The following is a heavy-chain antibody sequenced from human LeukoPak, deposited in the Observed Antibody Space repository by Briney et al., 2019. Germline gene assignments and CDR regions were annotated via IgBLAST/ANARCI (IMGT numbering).Heavy chain of an antibody. CDR1: GFTFSSYA. D-gene: IGHD3-22*01. CDR3: AKHPFIYDSSGYYINWFDP. V-gene: IGHV3-23*01. CDR2: ITGRGGST. J-gene: IGHJ5*02. Sequence: GGSLRLSCSASGFTFSSYAMSWVRQAPGKGLERVSTITGRGGSTYYADSLKGRFTNSRDNSKNTLYLQMNSLRAEGTAVYYCAKHPFIYDSSGYYINWFDPWGQGTLVTVSS.